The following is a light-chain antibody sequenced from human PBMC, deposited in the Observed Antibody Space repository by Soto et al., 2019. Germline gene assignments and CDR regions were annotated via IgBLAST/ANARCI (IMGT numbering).Light chain of an antibody. Sequence: EIVLTQSPGTLSLSPGERATLSCRASQSVSSSYLAWYQQKPGQAPRLLIYGASTRATGIPARFSGSGSGTEFTLIISSLQSEDSAVYYCQQYNSSWTFGQGTKVDIK. J-gene: IGKJ1*01. V-gene: IGKV3-20*01. CDR3: QQYNSSWT. CDR1: QSVSSSY. CDR2: GAS.